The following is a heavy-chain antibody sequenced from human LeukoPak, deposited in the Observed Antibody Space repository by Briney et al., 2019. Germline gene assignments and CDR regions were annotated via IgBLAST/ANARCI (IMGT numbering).Heavy chain of an antibody. Sequence: PSETLSLTCTVSGASIRSYYWSWIRQPPGRGLEWIGYMYNSGSTYYNPSLKSRVTISGDTSKNQFSLKLTSVTAADTAVYYCARLGGPAAVDYWGQGTLGTVSS. CDR1: GASIRSYY. CDR3: ARLGGPAAVDY. CDR2: MYNSGST. J-gene: IGHJ4*02. D-gene: IGHD2-2*01. V-gene: IGHV4-59*01.